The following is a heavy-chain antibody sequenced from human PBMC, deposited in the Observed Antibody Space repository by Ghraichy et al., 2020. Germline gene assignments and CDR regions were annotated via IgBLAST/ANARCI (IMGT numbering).Heavy chain of an antibody. CDR2: INPISGVT. D-gene: IGHD5-24*01. J-gene: IGHJ1*01. CDR1: GYTFSDYY. V-gene: IGHV1-2*02. Sequence: ASVKVSCKASGYTFSDYYMHWVRQAPGQGLEWMGWINPISGVTKYAQKFQGRVTMTRDTSISTAYMELNRLRSDDTAVYFCVRAYNFGTYGYFHPWGQGTLVTVSS. CDR3: VRAYNFGTYGYFHP.